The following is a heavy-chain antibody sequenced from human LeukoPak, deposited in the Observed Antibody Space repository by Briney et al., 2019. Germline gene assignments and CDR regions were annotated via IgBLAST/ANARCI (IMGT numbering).Heavy chain of an antibody. CDR1: GFPFGTKS. CDR2: IGNTET. D-gene: IGHD5-18*01. V-gene: IGHV3-23*01. J-gene: IGHJ4*02. CDR3: AKDWIQFNRVFDCFDS. Sequence: GSLRLSCANSGFPFGTKSISWVRQAPGKGLELVGTIGNTETFYADSVTGRFTISRDNSKNTVNLQMNRLRVEDTAIYYCAKDWIQFNRVFDCFDSWGQGTLVTVSS.